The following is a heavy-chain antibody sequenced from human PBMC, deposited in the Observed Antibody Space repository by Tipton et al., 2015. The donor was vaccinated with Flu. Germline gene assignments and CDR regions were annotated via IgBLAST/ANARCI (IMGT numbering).Heavy chain of an antibody. CDR2: VSSHNGNT. Sequence: QLVQSGGEVKNPGASVKVSCTASGYIFTNYGITWVRQAPGQGLEWMGWVSSHNGNTNYAQNLQGRVTMTTDTSTSTVYMELRILTSDDTAMYYCARGTDPSDYWGQGTLVTVSS. CDR1: GYIFTNYG. V-gene: IGHV1-18*01. J-gene: IGHJ4*02. CDR3: ARGTDPSDY.